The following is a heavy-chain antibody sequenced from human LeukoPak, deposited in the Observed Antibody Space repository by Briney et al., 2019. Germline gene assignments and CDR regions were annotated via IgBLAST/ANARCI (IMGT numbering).Heavy chain of an antibody. Sequence: SETLSLTCSVSGGSISRYYWSWIRQPPGKGLEWIGYIYYSGSTNYNPPLKSRVTISVDTSKNQFSLKLSSVTAADTAVYYCARELFPSITIVGVQSAFDIWGQGTMVTVSS. J-gene: IGHJ3*02. CDR2: IYYSGST. V-gene: IGHV4-59*01. CDR1: GGSISRYY. D-gene: IGHD3-3*01. CDR3: ARELFPSITIVGVQSAFDI.